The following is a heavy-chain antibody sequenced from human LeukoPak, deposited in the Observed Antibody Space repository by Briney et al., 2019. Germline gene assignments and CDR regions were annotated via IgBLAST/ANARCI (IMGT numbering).Heavy chain of an antibody. CDR1: GFTFSNYN. CDR3: ARDFAREFTIDY. Sequence: PGGSLRLSCAASGFTFSNYNMNWVRQPPGKGLQWVSYISSSSNIIYYADSVKGRFTISRDNAKNSLFLQMNSLRAEDTAVYYCARDFAREFTIDYWAQGTLVTVSS. D-gene: IGHD3-10*01. CDR2: ISSSSNII. J-gene: IGHJ4*02. V-gene: IGHV3-48*01.